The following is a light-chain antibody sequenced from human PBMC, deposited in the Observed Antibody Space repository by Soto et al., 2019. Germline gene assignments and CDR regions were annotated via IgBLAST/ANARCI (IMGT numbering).Light chain of an antibody. J-gene: IGKJ1*01. CDR3: QQSSSTPWT. Sequence: DIPMTQSPSSLSASVGDRVTITCRASQSISTYLNWYQQKPGKAPNLLIYGASNLQSGVPSRFSGSGSGTDFTLTISSLQPEDFATYYCQQSSSTPWTFGQGTKVEIK. V-gene: IGKV1-39*01. CDR1: QSISTY. CDR2: GAS.